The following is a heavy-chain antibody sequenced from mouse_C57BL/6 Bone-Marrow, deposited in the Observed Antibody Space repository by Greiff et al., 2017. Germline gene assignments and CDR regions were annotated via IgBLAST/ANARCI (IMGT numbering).Heavy chain of an antibody. CDR3: ARQGSYDGYYGY. CDR1: GFTFSSYG. Sequence: DVQLQESGGDLVKPGGSLKLSCAASGFTFSSYGMSWVRQTPDKRLEWVATISSGGSYTYYPDSVKGRFTISRDNAKNTLYLQMSSLKSEDTAMYYCARQGSYDGYYGYWGQGTTLTVSS. J-gene: IGHJ2*01. D-gene: IGHD2-3*01. CDR2: ISSGGSYT. V-gene: IGHV5-6*01.